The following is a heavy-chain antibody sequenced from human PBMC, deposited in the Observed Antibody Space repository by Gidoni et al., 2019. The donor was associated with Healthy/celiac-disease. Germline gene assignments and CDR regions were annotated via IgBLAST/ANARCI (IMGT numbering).Heavy chain of an antibody. CDR2: ISGSGGST. Sequence: EVQLLESGGGLVQPGGSLRLSCAASGFTFSSYAMSWVRQAPGKGLEWVSAISGSGGSTYYADSVKGRFTISRDNSKNTLYLQMNSLRAEDTAVYYCAKGKEKPLMWLLTTFDYWGQGTLVTVSS. V-gene: IGHV3-23*01. CDR3: AKGKEKPLMWLLTTFDY. J-gene: IGHJ4*02. CDR1: GFTFSSYA. D-gene: IGHD5-12*01.